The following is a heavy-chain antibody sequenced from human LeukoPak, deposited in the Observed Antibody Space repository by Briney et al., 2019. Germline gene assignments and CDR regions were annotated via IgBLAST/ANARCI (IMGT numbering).Heavy chain of an antibody. J-gene: IGHJ4*02. CDR1: GGSFSDYY. V-gene: IGHV4-34*01. D-gene: IGHD6-19*01. Sequence: SETLSLTCAVYGGSFSDYYWSWIRQPPGKGLEWIGEINHSGSTNYNPSLKSRVTISVDTSKNEFSLKLSSVTAADTAVYYCAREQQWLVYYFDYWGQGTLVTVSS. CDR2: INHSGST. CDR3: AREQQWLVYYFDY.